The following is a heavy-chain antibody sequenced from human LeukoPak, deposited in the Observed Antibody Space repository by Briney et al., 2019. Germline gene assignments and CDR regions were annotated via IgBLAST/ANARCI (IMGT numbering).Heavy chain of an antibody. J-gene: IGHJ6*03. CDR1: GYTFTRYD. Sequence: APVKVSCKASGYTFTRYDINWVRQATGQGLEWMGWMNPNSGNTGYAQKFQGRVTMTRNTSISTAYMELSSLRSEDTAVYYCARSPPAVLIGSYYYYYYMDVWGKGTTVTVSS. V-gene: IGHV1-8*01. D-gene: IGHD1-26*01. CDR3: ARSPPAVLIGSYYYYYYMDV. CDR2: MNPNSGNT.